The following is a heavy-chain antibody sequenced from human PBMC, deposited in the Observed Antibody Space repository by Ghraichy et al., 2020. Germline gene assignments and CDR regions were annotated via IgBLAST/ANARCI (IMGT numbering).Heavy chain of an antibody. D-gene: IGHD1-1*01. Sequence: SETLSLTCPVSGGSVSSSSYFWGWIRQPPGKGLEWIGSISYGESIYYNPSLKSRVIISVDTSKNQFSLKLTSVTAADTAVYYCARHALRGTTWFDPWGQGTLVTVSS. CDR1: GGSVSSSSYF. J-gene: IGHJ5*02. CDR2: ISYGESI. CDR3: ARHALRGTTWFDP. V-gene: IGHV4-39*01.